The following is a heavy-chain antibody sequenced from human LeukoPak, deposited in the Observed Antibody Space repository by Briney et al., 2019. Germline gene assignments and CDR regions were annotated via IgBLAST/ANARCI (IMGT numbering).Heavy chain of an antibody. J-gene: IGHJ4*02. D-gene: IGHD6-6*01. CDR1: GGSISSSSYY. CDR3: ARARIAARGGQPYYFDY. Sequence: SETLSLTCTVSGGSISSSSYYWGWIRQPPGKGLGWIGSIYYSGSTYYNPSLKSRVTISVDTSKNQFSLKLSSVTAADTAVYYCARARIAARGGQPYYFDYWGQGTLVTVSS. V-gene: IGHV4-39*07. CDR2: IYYSGST.